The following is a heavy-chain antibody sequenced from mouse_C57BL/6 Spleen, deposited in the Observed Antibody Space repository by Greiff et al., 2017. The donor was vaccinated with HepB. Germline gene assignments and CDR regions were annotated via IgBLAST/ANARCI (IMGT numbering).Heavy chain of an antibody. D-gene: IGHD1-1*01. Sequence: VKLQQPGAELVRPGSSVKLSCKASGYTFTSYWMHWVKQRPIQGLEWIGNIDPSDSETHYNQKFKDKATLTVDKSSSTAYMQLSSLTSEDSAVYYCARKGDYYGSGWYFDVWGTGTTVTVSS. CDR3: ARKGDYYGSGWYFDV. CDR1: GYTFTSYW. J-gene: IGHJ1*03. CDR2: IDPSDSET. V-gene: IGHV1-52*01.